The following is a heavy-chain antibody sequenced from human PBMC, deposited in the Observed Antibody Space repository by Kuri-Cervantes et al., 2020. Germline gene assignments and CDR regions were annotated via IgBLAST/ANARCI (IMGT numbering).Heavy chain of an antibody. CDR1: GGSISGYY. CDR3: ARGLRHFDY. V-gene: IGHV4-59*12. D-gene: IGHD2-21*01. Sequence: GSLRLSCTVSGGSISGYYWSWIRQPPGKGLEWIGYIYYSGSTYYNPSLKSRVTISVDTSKNQFSLKLSSVTAADTAVYYCARGLRHFDYWGQGTLVTVSS. CDR2: IYYSGST. J-gene: IGHJ4*02.